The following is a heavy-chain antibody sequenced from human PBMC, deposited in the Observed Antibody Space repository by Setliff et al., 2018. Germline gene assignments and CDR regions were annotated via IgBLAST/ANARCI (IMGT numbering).Heavy chain of an antibody. D-gene: IGHD6-19*01. CDR3: ARKLWSSGWIDAFDI. V-gene: IGHV5-51*01. J-gene: IGHJ3*02. CDR1: GYSLSNFW. CDR2: IYPGDSHT. Sequence: RGESLKISCKGSGYSLSNFWIGWVRQMPGKGLEWMGIIYPGDSHTRYSPSFQGQVTISVDKSINTAYLQWSSLKASDTAMYYCARKLWSSGWIDAFDIWGQGTMVTVSS.